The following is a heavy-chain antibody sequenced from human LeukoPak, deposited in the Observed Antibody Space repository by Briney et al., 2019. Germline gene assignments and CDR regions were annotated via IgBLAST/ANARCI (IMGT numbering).Heavy chain of an antibody. Sequence: PSETLSLTCTVSGGSISSGGYYWSWIRQPPGKGPEWIGYIFYSGNTNYNPSLKSRVTISLDKSKNQFSLKVNSVTAADTAVYYCAKSGVSDSSGYMFLEWGQGTLVTVSS. D-gene: IGHD3-22*01. CDR2: IFYSGNT. J-gene: IGHJ4*02. V-gene: IGHV4-61*08. CDR3: AKSGVSDSSGYMFLE. CDR1: GGSISSGGYY.